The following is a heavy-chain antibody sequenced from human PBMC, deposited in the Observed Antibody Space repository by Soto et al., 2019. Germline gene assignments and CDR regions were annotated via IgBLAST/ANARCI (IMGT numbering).Heavy chain of an antibody. V-gene: IGHV1-2*02. CDR2: INPNSGGT. CDR1: GYTFSGFY. Sequence: EASVKVSCKASGYTFSGFYMHWVRQAPGQGLEWMGWINPNSGGTKSAEKFQGRVTMTRDTSISTAYMELSRLTSDDTAVYYCAREGSRSGRPRPHTYIDYWGQGTLVTVSS. CDR3: AREGSRSGRPRPHTYIDY. D-gene: IGHD6-13*01. J-gene: IGHJ4*02.